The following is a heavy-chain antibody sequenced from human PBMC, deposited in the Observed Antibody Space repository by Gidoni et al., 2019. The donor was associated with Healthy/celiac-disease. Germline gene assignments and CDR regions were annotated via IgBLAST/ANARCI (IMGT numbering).Heavy chain of an antibody. V-gene: IGHV3-23*01. J-gene: IGHJ4*02. CDR1: GFTFSSYA. CDR2: ISGSGGST. Sequence: EVQLLESGGGLVQPGGSLRLSCAASGFTFSSYAMSWVRQAPGKGLGWVSAISGSGGSTYYADSGKGRFTISRDNSKNTLYLQMNSLRAEDTAVYYCAKTGYGDYGGFDYWGQGTRVTVSS. D-gene: IGHD4-17*01. CDR3: AKTGYGDYGGFDY.